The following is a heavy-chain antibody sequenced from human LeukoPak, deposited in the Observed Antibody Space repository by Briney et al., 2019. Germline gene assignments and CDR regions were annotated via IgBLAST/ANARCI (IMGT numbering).Heavy chain of an antibody. Sequence: SETLSLTCTVSGGSISSYYWSWIRQPPGKGLEWIGYIYYSGSTNYNPSLKSRVTISVDTSKNQFSLKLSSVTAADTAVYYCARGHLGSGWTYYYYYGMDVWGQGTTVTVSS. CDR3: ARGHLGSGWTYYYYYGMDV. V-gene: IGHV4-59*01. J-gene: IGHJ6*02. CDR2: IYYSGST. CDR1: GGSISSYY. D-gene: IGHD6-19*01.